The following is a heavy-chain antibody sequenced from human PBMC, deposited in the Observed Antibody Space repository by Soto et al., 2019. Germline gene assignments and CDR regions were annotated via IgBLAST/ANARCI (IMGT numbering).Heavy chain of an antibody. CDR2: ISSSSHYI. D-gene: IGHD2-21*02. J-gene: IGHJ5*02. CDR3: ARELAEVSAP. V-gene: IGHV3-21*01. Sequence: GGSLRLSCVASGFRFSGSTMNWVRQAPGKGLNWVSSISSSSHYIYYADSLKGRFTISRDNAKNSLFLQMNSLRGEDTAVYYCARELAEVSAPWGQGDLVPGFS. CDR1: GFRFSGST.